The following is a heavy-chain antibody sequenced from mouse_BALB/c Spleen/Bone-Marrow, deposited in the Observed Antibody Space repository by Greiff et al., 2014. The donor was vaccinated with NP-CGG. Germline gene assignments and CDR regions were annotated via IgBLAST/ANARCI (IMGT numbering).Heavy chain of an antibody. V-gene: IGHV1S56*01. J-gene: IGHJ4*01. CDR3: AGLLRGDYAMDY. D-gene: IGHD2-3*01. Sequence: LQESGPELVKPGASVRISCKASGYTFTSYYIHWVKQRPGQGLEWIGWIYPGNVNTKYNEKFKGKATLTADKSSSTAYMQLSILTSEDSAVYFCAGLLRGDYAMDYWGQGTSVTVSS. CDR2: IYPGNVNT. CDR1: GYTFTSYY.